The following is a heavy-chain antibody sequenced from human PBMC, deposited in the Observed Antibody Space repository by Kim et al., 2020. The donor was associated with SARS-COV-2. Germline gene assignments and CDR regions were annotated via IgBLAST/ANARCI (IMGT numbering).Heavy chain of an antibody. CDR2: INHSGST. CDR1: GGSFSGYY. Sequence: SETLSLTCAVYGGSFSGYYWSWIRQPPGKGLEWIGEINHSGSTNYNPSLKSRVTISVDTSKNQFSLKLSSVTAADTAVYYCARGGVGVGADYWGQGTLVTVSS. V-gene: IGHV4-34*01. CDR3: ARGGVGVGADY. D-gene: IGHD1-26*01. J-gene: IGHJ4*02.